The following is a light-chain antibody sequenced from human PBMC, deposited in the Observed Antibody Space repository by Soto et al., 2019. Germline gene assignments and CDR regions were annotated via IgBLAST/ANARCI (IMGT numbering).Light chain of an antibody. CDR3: QQYLIYPFT. J-gene: IGKJ4*01. CDR2: KAS. V-gene: IGKV1-5*03. Sequence: DIQMTQSPSTLSASVGDRVTITCRASQSISLWLAWFQQKPGKAPNLLIYKASSLESGVPSRFSGTGSGTEFTLPISCLQPDDFATYYCQQYLIYPFTFGAHTQVEI. CDR1: QSISLW.